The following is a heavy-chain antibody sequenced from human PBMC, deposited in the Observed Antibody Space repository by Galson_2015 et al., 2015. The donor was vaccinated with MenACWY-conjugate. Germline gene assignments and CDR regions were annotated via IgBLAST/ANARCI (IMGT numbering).Heavy chain of an antibody. Sequence: SETLSLTCAVSGASISSTKWWSWVRQPPGKGLWWIGAIYHSGTINYNPSFKSRVTISVDTSKNQFSLKVIYLSAADTAVYYCARGGLGTSFDYWGQGTRVTVSS. CDR1: GASISSTKW. CDR3: ARGGLGTSFDY. CDR2: IYHSGTI. D-gene: IGHD1-7*01. V-gene: IGHV4-4*02. J-gene: IGHJ4*02.